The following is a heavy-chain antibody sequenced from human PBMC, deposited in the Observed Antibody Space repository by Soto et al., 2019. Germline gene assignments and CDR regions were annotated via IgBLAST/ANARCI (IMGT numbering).Heavy chain of an antibody. CDR2: ISYDGRNK. V-gene: IGHV3-30*14. Sequence: QVQLVESGGGVVQPGRSLRLSCAASGFTFSSYAMHWVRQGPGKRLKWVAVISYDGRNKYYADSVKGRFTISRDNSKNTLYLQMNSLRAEDTAAYYCAREIERLLGYWGQGTLVTVSS. CDR1: GFTFSSYA. D-gene: IGHD3-3*01. CDR3: AREIERLLGY. J-gene: IGHJ4*02.